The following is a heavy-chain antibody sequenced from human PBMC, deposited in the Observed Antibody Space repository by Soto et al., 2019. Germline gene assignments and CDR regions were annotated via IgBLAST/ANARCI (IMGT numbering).Heavy chain of an antibody. V-gene: IGHV1-46*01. D-gene: IGHD3-22*01. CDR1: GYTFTSYG. CDR3: ARDGPEAAPYYDSSGSRGDFDY. Sequence: ASVKVSCKASGYTFTSYGISWVRQAPGQGLEWMGIINPSGGSTSYAQKFQGRVTMTRDTSTSTVYMELSSLRSEDTAVYYCARDGPEAAPYYDSSGSRGDFDYWGQGTLVTVSS. J-gene: IGHJ4*02. CDR2: INPSGGST.